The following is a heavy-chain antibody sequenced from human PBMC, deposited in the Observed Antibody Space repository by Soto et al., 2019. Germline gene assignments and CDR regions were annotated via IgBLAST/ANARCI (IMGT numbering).Heavy chain of an antibody. Sequence: QLTLKESGPTLVKPTQTLTMTCTFSGFSLNTSGVGVGWVRQPPGKALEWLALIYGNDDQRYNLFLKNSLTITKDTSRDQVVLTMTHVDPVDTATYYCAHANNGDYRTPYYFDYWGQGTLVTVS. V-gene: IGHV2-5*01. CDR3: AHANNGDYRTPYYFDY. CDR2: IYGNDDQ. J-gene: IGHJ4*02. CDR1: GFSLNTSGVG. D-gene: IGHD1-7*01.